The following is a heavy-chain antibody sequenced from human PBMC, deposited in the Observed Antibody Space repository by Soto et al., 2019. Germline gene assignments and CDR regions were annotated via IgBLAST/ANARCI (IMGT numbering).Heavy chain of an antibody. V-gene: IGHV3-64*01. D-gene: IGHD3-22*01. CDR2: ISSNGGYT. Sequence: GGSLRLSCSASGFTFSTYSMHWVRQAPGKGLEYVSAISSNGGYTYYANSVKGRFTISRDNSKNTLYLQMDSLRAEDMAVYYCASQSHYSSGYSFDYWGQGTLVTVSS. J-gene: IGHJ4*02. CDR3: ASQSHYSSGYSFDY. CDR1: GFTFSTYS.